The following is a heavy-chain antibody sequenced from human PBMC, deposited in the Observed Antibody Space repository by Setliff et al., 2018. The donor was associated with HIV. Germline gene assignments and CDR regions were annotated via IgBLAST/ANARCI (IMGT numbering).Heavy chain of an antibody. CDR2: ISSGGHTV. CDR3: ARLNWGP. J-gene: IGHJ5*02. CDR1: GFNFNNYE. D-gene: IGHD7-27*01. V-gene: IGHV3-48*03. Sequence: PGGSLRLSCATSGFNFNNYEMNWVRQAPGKGLEWVSYISSGGHTVYHADSVKGRFTVSRDNAKNSLSLQMDGLTAEDTAIYYCARLNWGPWGPGTLVSVSS.